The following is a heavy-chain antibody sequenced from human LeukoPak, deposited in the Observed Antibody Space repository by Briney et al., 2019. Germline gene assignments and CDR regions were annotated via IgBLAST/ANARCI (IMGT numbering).Heavy chain of an antibody. D-gene: IGHD6-19*01. J-gene: IGHJ5*02. Sequence: GGSLRLSCAASGFTFSSYEMNWVRQAPGKGLEWVSYISSSGSTIYYADSVKGRFTISRDDAKNSLYLQMNSLRAEDTAVYYCARRGQISRQWLDNWFDPWGQGTLVTVSS. CDR1: GFTFSSYE. V-gene: IGHV3-48*03. CDR2: ISSSGSTI. CDR3: ARRGQISRQWLDNWFDP.